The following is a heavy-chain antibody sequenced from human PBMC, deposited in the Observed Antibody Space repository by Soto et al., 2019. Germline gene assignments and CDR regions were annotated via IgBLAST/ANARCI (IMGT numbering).Heavy chain of an antibody. Sequence: GESLKISCKGSGYSFTSYWIGWVRQMPGKGLEWMGIIYPGDSDTRYSPSFQGQVTISADKSISTAYLQWSSLKASDTAMYYCARKLYGDYGFSFWGFDYWGQGTLVTVSS. CDR1: GYSFTSYW. CDR3: ARKLYGDYGFSFWGFDY. D-gene: IGHD4-17*01. CDR2: IYPGDSDT. V-gene: IGHV5-51*01. J-gene: IGHJ4*02.